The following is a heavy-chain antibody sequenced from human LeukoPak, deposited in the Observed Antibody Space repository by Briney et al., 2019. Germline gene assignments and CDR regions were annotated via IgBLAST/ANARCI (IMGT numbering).Heavy chain of an antibody. V-gene: IGHV3-23*01. J-gene: IGHJ4*02. D-gene: IGHD6-19*01. CDR1: GFTFSSYA. CDR2: ISGSGGSK. CDR3: AKDLLLDPDVAGTSDY. Sequence: PGGSLRLSCAASGFTFSSYAMSWVRQAPGRGLEWVSDISGSGGSKYYADSVKGRFTISRDNSKNTLYLQMNSLRAGDTAVYYCAKDLLLDPDVAGTSDYWGQGTLVTVSS.